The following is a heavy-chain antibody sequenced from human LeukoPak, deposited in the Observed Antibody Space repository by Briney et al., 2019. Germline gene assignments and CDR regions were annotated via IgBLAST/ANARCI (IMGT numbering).Heavy chain of an antibody. CDR2: IIPIFGTA. D-gene: IGHD3-3*01. J-gene: IGHJ5*02. V-gene: IGHV1-69*06. CDR1: GGTFSSYA. Sequence: GASVKVSCKASGGTFSSYAISWVRQAPGQGLEWMGGIIPIFGTANYAQKFQGRVTITADKSTSTAYMELSSLRSEDTAVYYCARVSALGVVTPRGFDPWGQGTLVTVSS. CDR3: ARVSALGVVTPRGFDP.